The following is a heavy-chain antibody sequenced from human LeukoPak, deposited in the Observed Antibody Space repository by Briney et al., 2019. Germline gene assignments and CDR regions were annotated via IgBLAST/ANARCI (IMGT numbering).Heavy chain of an antibody. D-gene: IGHD6-19*01. J-gene: IGHJ4*02. V-gene: IGHV3-30-3*01. CDR2: ISYDESNK. Sequence: GRSLRLSCAASGFTFNTYAMHWVRQAPGKGLEWVAVISYDESNKYYAGSVKGRFTISRDNSKNTLCLQMNSLRAEDTAVYYCARGSPPYGSSGWYGDYWGQGTLVTVSS. CDR3: ARGSPPYGSSGWYGDY. CDR1: GFTFNTYA.